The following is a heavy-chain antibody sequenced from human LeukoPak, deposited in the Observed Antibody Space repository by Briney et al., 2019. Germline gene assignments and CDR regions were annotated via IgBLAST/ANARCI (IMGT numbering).Heavy chain of an antibody. Sequence: ASVKVSCKVSGYTLTELSMHWVRQAPGKGLEWMGGFDPEDGETIYAQKFQGRVTMTEDTSTDTAYMELSSLRSEDTAVYYCATQTTAPSGEYFQHWGQGTLVTVSS. D-gene: IGHD4-17*01. J-gene: IGHJ1*01. CDR2: FDPEDGET. CDR1: GYTLTELS. CDR3: ATQTTAPSGEYFQH. V-gene: IGHV1-24*01.